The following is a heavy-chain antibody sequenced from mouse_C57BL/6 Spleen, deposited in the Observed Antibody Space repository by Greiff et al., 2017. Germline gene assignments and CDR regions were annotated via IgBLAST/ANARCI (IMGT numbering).Heavy chain of an antibody. CDR3: ARSVVGGLYYFDY. D-gene: IGHD1-1*02. CDR1: GYTFTSYW. V-gene: IGHV1-50*01. CDR2: IDPSDSYT. Sequence: VQLQQPGAELVKPGASVKLSCKASGYTFTSYWMQWVKQRPGQGLEWIGEIDPSDSYTNYNQKFKGKATLTVDTSSSTAYMQLSSLTSEDSAVYDCARSVVGGLYYFDYWGKGTTLTVSS. J-gene: IGHJ2*01.